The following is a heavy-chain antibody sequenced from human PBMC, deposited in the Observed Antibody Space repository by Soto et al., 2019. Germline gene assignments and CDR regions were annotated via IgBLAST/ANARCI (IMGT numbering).Heavy chain of an antibody. CDR1: GFTFSDYY. CDR3: ARARGTLYWYIDL. J-gene: IGHJ2*01. V-gene: IGHV3-11*05. CDR2: ISSSSSYT. Sequence: QVQLVESGGGLVKPGGSLRLSCAASGFTFSDYYMSWIRQAPGKGLEWVSYISSSSSYTNYADSVKGRFTISRDNAKNSLYLQVNSRRAEDPAVYYCARARGTLYWYIDLWGRGTLVTVSS.